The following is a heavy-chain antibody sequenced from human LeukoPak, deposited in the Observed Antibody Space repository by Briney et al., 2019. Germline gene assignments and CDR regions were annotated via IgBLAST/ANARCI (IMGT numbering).Heavy chain of an antibody. CDR2: ISAYNGNT. V-gene: IGHV1-18*01. Sequence: GASVKVSCKASGYTFTSYGISWVRQAPGQGLEWVGWISAYNGNTNYAQKLQGRVTMTTDTSTSTAYMELRSLRSDDTAVYYCARDHVLRFLEWSDWFDPWGQGTLVTVSS. CDR3: ARDHVLRFLEWSDWFDP. D-gene: IGHD3-3*01. J-gene: IGHJ5*02. CDR1: GYTFTSYG.